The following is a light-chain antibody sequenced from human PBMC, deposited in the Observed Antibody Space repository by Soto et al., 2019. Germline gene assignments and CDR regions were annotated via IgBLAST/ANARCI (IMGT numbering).Light chain of an antibody. CDR3: QQYNNWPPLT. CDR2: GAS. V-gene: IGKV3-15*01. J-gene: IGKJ4*01. Sequence: EIVMTQSPATLSVSPGERATLSCRASQSVSSNLAWYQQKPGQAPRLLIYGASTRATGIPARFSGSGSGTEFTLPIISLQSEDFVVYYCQQYNNWPPLTFGRGTKVEIK. CDR1: QSVSSN.